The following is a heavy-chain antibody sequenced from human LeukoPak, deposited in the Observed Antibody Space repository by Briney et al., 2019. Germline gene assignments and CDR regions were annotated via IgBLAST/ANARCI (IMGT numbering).Heavy chain of an antibody. J-gene: IGHJ4*02. D-gene: IGHD3-22*01. V-gene: IGHV3-48*04. CDR2: ISSSSSTI. Sequence: PGGSLRLSCAASGFTFSSYSMNWVRQAPGKGLEWVSYISSSSSTIYYADPVKGRFTISRDNAKNSLYLQMNSLRAEDTAVYYCARDSPNYYDSSGYSCFDYWGQGTLVTVSS. CDR3: ARDSPNYYDSSGYSCFDY. CDR1: GFTFSSYS.